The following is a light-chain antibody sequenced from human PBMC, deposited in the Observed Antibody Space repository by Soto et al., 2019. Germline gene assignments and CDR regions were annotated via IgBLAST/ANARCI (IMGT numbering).Light chain of an antibody. Sequence: QPVLTQPPSVSGAPGERVTISCTGSSSDIGAGYRVRWYQQVPGTAPKLLIYDNTNRPSGVSVRFSGSKSGTSASLAISGLQAEDEADYYCSSYTSSSTLDVFGTGTKVTVL. CDR3: SSYTSSSTLDV. V-gene: IGLV1-40*01. CDR1: SSDIGAGYR. J-gene: IGLJ1*01. CDR2: DNT.